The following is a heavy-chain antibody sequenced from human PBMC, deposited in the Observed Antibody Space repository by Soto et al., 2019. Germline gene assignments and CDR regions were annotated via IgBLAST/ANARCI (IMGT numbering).Heavy chain of an antibody. J-gene: IGHJ3*01. CDR2: MSTYNENI. Sequence: QAQLVQSEPEVKKPGASVKVSCKASGYAFSSYGINWVRRAPGQGLEWVGWMSTYNENIVYAQKFQGRVTMTTDTSTSTAYMDLGRLRSDDTAVYYCAKDAHEAAASYVWGQGTMVTVSS. V-gene: IGHV1-18*01. CDR3: AKDAHEAAASYV. CDR1: GYAFSSYG. D-gene: IGHD6-25*01.